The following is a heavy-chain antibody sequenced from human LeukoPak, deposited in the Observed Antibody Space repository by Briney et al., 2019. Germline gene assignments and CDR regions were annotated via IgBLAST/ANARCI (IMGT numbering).Heavy chain of an antibody. D-gene: IGHD3-10*01. V-gene: IGHV4-30-4*08. CDR1: GFTFSSYS. Sequence: LRLSCAASGFTFSSYSMNWVRQPPGKGLEWIGYIYYSGSTYYNPSLKSRVTISVDTSKNQFSLKLSSVTAADTAMEFCTLDRHYYGSGSPDYYYYGMDVWGQGTTVTVSS. J-gene: IGHJ6*02. CDR2: IYYSGST. CDR3: TLDRHYYGSGSPDYYYYGMDV.